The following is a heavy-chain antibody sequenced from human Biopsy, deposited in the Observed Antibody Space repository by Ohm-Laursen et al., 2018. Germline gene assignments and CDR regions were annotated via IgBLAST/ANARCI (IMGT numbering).Heavy chain of an antibody. Sequence: GTLSLTCTVSGDSISTYYWSWIRQPPGKGLQGIGYIYYTGNTDYNPSLQSRATISVDTSKNHFSLRLRSMTPADTAMYYCARDRGYYSDRTVPGYFDLWGRGTLVTVSS. V-gene: IGHV4-59*01. CDR1: GDSISTYY. CDR3: ARDRGYYSDRTVPGYFDL. CDR2: IYYTGNT. D-gene: IGHD3-22*01. J-gene: IGHJ2*01.